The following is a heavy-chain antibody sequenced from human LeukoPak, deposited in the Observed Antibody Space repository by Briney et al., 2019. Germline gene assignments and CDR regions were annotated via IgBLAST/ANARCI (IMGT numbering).Heavy chain of an antibody. D-gene: IGHD3-16*02. V-gene: IGHV1-46*01. J-gene: IGHJ4*02. Sequence: ASVKVSCKASGYTFTSYYMHWVRQAPGQGLEWMGIINPSGGSTSYAQKFQGRVTMTRDTSTSTAYMELSSLRSEDTAVYYCARDQFQGLSVAFEFDYWGQGTLVTVSS. CDR2: INPSGGST. CDR1: GYTFTSYY. CDR3: ARDQFQGLSVAFEFDY.